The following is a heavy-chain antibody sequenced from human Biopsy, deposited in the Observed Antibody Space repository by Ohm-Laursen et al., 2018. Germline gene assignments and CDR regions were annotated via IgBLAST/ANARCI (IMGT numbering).Heavy chain of an antibody. Sequence: SLRLSCTASGFTFSHAWMSWVRQAPGKGLEWVAAIWYDGSNKNYADSVKGRFTIPRDNSKNTLYLQMNSLRGEDTAVYYCAKCMTGGSNYYFHHCGQGTLVTVSS. J-gene: IGHJ4*02. CDR2: IWYDGSNK. D-gene: IGHD2-8*01. CDR3: AKCMTGGSNYYFHH. CDR1: GFTFSHAW. V-gene: IGHV3-33*06.